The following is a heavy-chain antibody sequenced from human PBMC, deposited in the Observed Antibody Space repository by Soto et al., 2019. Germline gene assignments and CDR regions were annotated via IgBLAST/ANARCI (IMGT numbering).Heavy chain of an antibody. J-gene: IGHJ4*02. V-gene: IGHV5-51*01. Sequence: GESLKISCKGSGYSFTSYWIGWVRQMPGKGLEWMGIIYPGDSDTRYSPSFQGQVTISVDRSLSTAYLQWDSLKASDTATYYCARQRAWNDAFDFWGQGTLVTVSS. D-gene: IGHD1-1*01. CDR3: ARQRAWNDAFDF. CDR2: IYPGDSDT. CDR1: GYSFTSYW.